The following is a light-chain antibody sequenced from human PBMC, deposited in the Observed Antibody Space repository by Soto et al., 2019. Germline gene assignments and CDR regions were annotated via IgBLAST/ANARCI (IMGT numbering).Light chain of an antibody. Sequence: QSVLTQPASVSGSPGQSITISCTGTSSDVGAYDYVSWYQQHPDKAPKLMIYEVSNRPSGVSNRFSGSKSVNTATLTISGLQAEDEADYYCSSYTSSSTRVFGTWTKLTVL. CDR2: EVS. CDR3: SSYTSSSTRV. CDR1: SSDVGAYDY. J-gene: IGLJ1*01. V-gene: IGLV2-14*03.